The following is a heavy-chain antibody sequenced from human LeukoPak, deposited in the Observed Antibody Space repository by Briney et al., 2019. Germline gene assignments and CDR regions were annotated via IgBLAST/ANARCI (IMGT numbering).Heavy chain of an antibody. D-gene: IGHD2-15*01. Sequence: SETLSLTCTVSGGSISSGDYYWSWIRQPPGKGLEWIGYIYYTGSTYYNPSLKSRVTISVDTSKNQFSLKLSSVTAADTAVYYCARDDLDGGSINRFDPWGQGTLVTVSS. V-gene: IGHV4-30-4*01. J-gene: IGHJ5*02. CDR1: GGSISSGDYY. CDR2: IYYTGST. CDR3: ARDDLDGGSINRFDP.